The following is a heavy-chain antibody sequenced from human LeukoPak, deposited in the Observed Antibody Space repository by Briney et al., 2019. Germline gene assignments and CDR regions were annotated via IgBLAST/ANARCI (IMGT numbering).Heavy chain of an antibody. CDR1: GFTVSSNY. CDR3: AIVSCSSTSCYYYYYYMDV. D-gene: IGHD2-2*01. V-gene: IGHV3-66*02. CDR2: IYSGGST. Sequence: GGSLRLSCAASGFTVSSNYMSWVRQAPGKGLEWVSVIYSGGSTYYADSVKGRFTISRDNSKNTLYLQMNSLRAEDTAVYYCAIVSCSSTSCYYYYYYMDVWGKGTTVTVSS. J-gene: IGHJ6*03.